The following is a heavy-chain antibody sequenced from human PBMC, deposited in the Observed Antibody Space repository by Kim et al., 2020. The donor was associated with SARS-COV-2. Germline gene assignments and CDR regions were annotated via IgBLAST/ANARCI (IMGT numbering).Heavy chain of an antibody. J-gene: IGHJ3*02. V-gene: IGHV3-11*01. CDR1: GFTFSDYY. D-gene: IGHD5-18*01. Sequence: GGSLRLSCAASGFTFSDYYMSWIRQAPGKGLEWVSYISSSGSTIYYADSVKGRFTISRDNAKNSLYLQMNSLRAEDTAVYYCARASILSPPDTAMEYDAFDIWGQGTMVTVSS. CDR2: ISSSGSTI. CDR3: ARASILSPPDTAMEYDAFDI.